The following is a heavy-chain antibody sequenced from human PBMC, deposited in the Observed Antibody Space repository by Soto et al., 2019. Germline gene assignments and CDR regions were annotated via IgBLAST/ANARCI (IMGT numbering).Heavy chain of an antibody. CDR3: ARDQPMELIDY. D-gene: IGHD1-7*01. CDR2: ISSSSSTI. CDR1: GFTFSSYS. Sequence: PGGSLRLSCAASGFTFSSYSMNWVRQAPGKGLEWVSYISSSSSTIYYADSVKGRFTISRDNAKNSLYLQMNSLRAEDTAVYYCARDQPMELIDYWGQGTLVTVSS. J-gene: IGHJ4*02. V-gene: IGHV3-48*01.